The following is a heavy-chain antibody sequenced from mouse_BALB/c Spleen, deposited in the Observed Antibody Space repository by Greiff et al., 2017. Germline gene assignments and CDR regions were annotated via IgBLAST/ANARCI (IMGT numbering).Heavy chain of an antibody. CDR2: IDPYNGGT. CDR1: GYAFTSYN. Sequence: VQLQQSGPELVKPGASVKLSCKASGYAFTSYNMYWVKQSHGKSLEWIGYIDPYNGGTSYNQKFKGKATLTVDKSSSTAYMHLNSLTSEDSAVYYCARRGYYGNYVYAMDYWGQGTSVTVSS. V-gene: IGHV1S135*01. D-gene: IGHD2-1*01. J-gene: IGHJ4*01. CDR3: ARRGYYGNYVYAMDY.